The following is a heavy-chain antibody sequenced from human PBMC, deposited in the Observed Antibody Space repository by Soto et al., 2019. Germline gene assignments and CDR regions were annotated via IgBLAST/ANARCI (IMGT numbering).Heavy chain of an antibody. CDR2: INTDGSST. CDR1: GFTFSSFW. Sequence: EVQLVDSGGGLVHPAGSLILACAVSGFTFSSFWMHCVRQAPGEGLVWVSRINTDGSSTSYADSVKGRFTISRDNAKNTLYLQMNSLRVEDTAMYYCAKRGVDTFGLSYWGQGTLVTV. V-gene: IGHV3-74*01. D-gene: IGHD3-10*01. CDR3: AKRGVDTFGLSY. J-gene: IGHJ4*02.